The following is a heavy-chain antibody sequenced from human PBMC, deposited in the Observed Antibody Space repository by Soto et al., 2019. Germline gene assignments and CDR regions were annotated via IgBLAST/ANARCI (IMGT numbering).Heavy chain of an antibody. CDR2: INPNSGGT. CDR1: GYTFTGYY. J-gene: IGHJ4*02. CDR3: ARVQSQWLARGGFDY. Sequence: ASVKVSCKASGYTFTGYYIHWVRQAPGQGLEWMGWINPNSGGTNYAQKFQGWVTMTRDTSISTAYMELSRLRSDNTAVYYCARVQSQWLARGGFDYWGQGTLVTVSS. D-gene: IGHD6-19*01. V-gene: IGHV1-2*04.